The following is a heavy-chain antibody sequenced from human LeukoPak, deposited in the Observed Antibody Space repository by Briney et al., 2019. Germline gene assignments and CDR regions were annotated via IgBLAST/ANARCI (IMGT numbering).Heavy chain of an antibody. CDR1: GGSISSYY. CDR2: IYYSGST. CDR3: ARGDYGSGSYYKNAFDI. D-gene: IGHD3-10*01. J-gene: IGHJ3*02. V-gene: IGHV4-59*01. Sequence: TSETLSLTRTVSGGSISSYYWNWIRQPPGKGLEWIGYIYYSGSTNYNPSLKSRVTISVDTSKNQFSLKLSSVTAADTAVYYCARGDYGSGSYYKNAFDIWGQGTMVTVSS.